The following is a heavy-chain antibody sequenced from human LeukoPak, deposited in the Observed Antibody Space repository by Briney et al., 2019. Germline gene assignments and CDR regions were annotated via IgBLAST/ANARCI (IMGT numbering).Heavy chain of an antibody. CDR2: ISGSGGST. D-gene: IGHD1-26*01. Sequence: PWGSLRLSCAASGFTFSSYAMNWVRQAPGKGLEWVSAISGSGGSTYYADSVKGRFTISRDNSKNTLYLQMNSLRAEDTAVYYCAILVGATSLDYWGQGTLVTVSS. CDR1: GFTFSSYA. J-gene: IGHJ4*02. V-gene: IGHV3-23*01. CDR3: AILVGATSLDY.